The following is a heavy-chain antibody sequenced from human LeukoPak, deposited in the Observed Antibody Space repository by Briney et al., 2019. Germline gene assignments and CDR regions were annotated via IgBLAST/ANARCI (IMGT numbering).Heavy chain of an antibody. D-gene: IGHD2-2*01. Sequence: GGSLRLSCAASGFTFDDYAMHWVRQAPGKGLEWVSGISWSSGSTYYADSVKGRFTISRHNSKNTLYLQMNSLRAEDTAVYYCASTVGYCSSTSCYGVGYFDYWGQGTLVTVSS. CDR3: ASTVGYCSSTSCYGVGYFDY. V-gene: IGHV3-9*01. CDR2: ISWSSGST. J-gene: IGHJ4*02. CDR1: GFTFDDYA.